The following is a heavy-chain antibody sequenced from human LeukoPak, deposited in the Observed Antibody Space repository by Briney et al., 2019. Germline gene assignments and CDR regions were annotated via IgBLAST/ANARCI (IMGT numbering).Heavy chain of an antibody. CDR1: GGSISSYY. CDR3: ARAGGSSWYYRDY. Sequence: SETLSLTCTVSGGSISSYYWSWIRQPPGKGLEWIGYIYYSGSTYYNPSLKSRVTISVDTSKNQFSLKLSSVTAADTAVYYCARAGGSSWYYRDYWGQGTLVTVSS. J-gene: IGHJ4*02. CDR2: IYYSGST. V-gene: IGHV4-59*12. D-gene: IGHD6-13*01.